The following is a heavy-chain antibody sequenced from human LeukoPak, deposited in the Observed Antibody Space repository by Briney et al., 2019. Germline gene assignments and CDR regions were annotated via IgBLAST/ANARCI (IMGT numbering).Heavy chain of an antibody. D-gene: IGHD6-13*01. V-gene: IGHV3-33*06. Sequence: PGGSLRLSCAASGFTFSSYGMHWVRQAPGKGLEWVAVIWYDGSNKYYADSVKGRFTISRDNSKNTPYLQMNSLRAEDTAVYYCAKSAGQQLVPLYFDYWGQGTLVTVPS. CDR2: IWYDGSNK. CDR1: GFTFSSYG. J-gene: IGHJ4*02. CDR3: AKSAGQQLVPLYFDY.